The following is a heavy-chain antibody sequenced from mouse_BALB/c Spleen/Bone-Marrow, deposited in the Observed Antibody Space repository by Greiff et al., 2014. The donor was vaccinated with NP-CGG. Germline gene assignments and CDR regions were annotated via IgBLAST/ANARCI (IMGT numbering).Heavy chain of an antibody. CDR3: ARYDYAMDY. CDR2: IAPGTGTT. CDR1: GYTFTNFW. V-gene: IGHV1S41*01. J-gene: IGHJ4*01. D-gene: IGHD2-3*01. Sequence: DLVKPGASVKLSCKASGYTFTNFWINWIKQRPGQGLEWIGRIAPGTGTTYYNEMFKGKATLTVDTSSSTAYIQLSSLSSEYSSVYFWARYDYAMDYGGQGTSVTVSS.